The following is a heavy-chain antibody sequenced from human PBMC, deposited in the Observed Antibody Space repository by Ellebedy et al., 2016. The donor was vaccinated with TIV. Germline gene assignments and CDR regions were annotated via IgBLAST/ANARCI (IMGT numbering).Heavy chain of an antibody. V-gene: IGHV3-73*01. CDR3: SRDLLGTSRWFVP. CDR1: GVTFSGST. J-gene: IGHJ5*02. Sequence: PGGSLRLSCAASGVTFSGSTMHWVRQAPGKGLEWVGHIRSKTNNFATAYAASFKGRFTISRDDSKNTAYLQMNSLKTEDTAVYYCSRDLLGTSRWFVPWGQGTLVTVSS. CDR2: IRSKTNNFAT. D-gene: IGHD1-1*01.